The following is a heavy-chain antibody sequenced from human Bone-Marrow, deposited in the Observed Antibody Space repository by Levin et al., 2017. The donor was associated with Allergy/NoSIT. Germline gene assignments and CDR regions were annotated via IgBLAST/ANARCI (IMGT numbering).Heavy chain of an antibody. Sequence: GGSLRLSCAASGFTFSSYGMHWVRQAPAKGLEWVAVISFDGTNKDYRDSVKGRFTISRDNSNNTLYLQMTSLRPEDTAVYYCAKVGFGSSWYYPFDLWGQGALVTVSS. J-gene: IGHJ4*02. CDR3: AKVGFGSSWYYPFDL. CDR1: GFTFSSYG. D-gene: IGHD6-13*01. V-gene: IGHV3-30*18. CDR2: ISFDGTNK.